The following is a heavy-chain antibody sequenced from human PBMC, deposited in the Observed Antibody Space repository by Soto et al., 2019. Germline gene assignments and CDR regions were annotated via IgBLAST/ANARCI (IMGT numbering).Heavy chain of an antibody. CDR2: IYYSGST. D-gene: IGHD5-18*01. Sequence: SETLSLTCTDSGGSISSYYWSWIRQPPGKGLEWIGYIYYSGSTNYNPSLKSRDTIAVDTSKNQFSLKLTSVTAADTAVYYCARGGGVTATFDYWGRGTLVTAPQ. J-gene: IGHJ4*02. V-gene: IGHV4-59*01. CDR3: ARGGGVTATFDY. CDR1: GGSISSYY.